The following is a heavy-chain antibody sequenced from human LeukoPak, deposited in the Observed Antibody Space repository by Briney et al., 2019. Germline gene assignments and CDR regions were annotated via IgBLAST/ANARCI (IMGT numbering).Heavy chain of an antibody. CDR2: IIPILGIA. D-gene: IGHD2-15*01. CDR3: ARWVAATPYYFDY. CDR1: GGTFSSYA. Sequence: AAVQVSCKASGGTFSSYAISWVRQAPGQGLEWMGRIIPILGIANYAQKFQGRVTITADESTSTAYMELSSPRSEDTAVYYCARWVAATPYYFDYWGQGTLVTVSS. J-gene: IGHJ4*02. V-gene: IGHV1-69*04.